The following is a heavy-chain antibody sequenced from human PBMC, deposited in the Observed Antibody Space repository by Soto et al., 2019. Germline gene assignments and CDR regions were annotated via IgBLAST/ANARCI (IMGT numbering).Heavy chain of an antibody. CDR1: GFTFSSYG. J-gene: IGHJ4*02. V-gene: IGHV3-30*18. CDR2: ISYDGSNK. CDR3: AKDIGEDIVVVPAAPQFALDY. Sequence: QVQLVESGGGVVQPGRSLRLSCAASGFTFSSYGMHWVRQAPGKGLEWVAVISYDGSNKYYADSVKGRFTISRDNSKNMLYLQMNSLRAEDTAVYYCAKDIGEDIVVVPAAPQFALDYWGQGTLVTVSS. D-gene: IGHD2-2*01.